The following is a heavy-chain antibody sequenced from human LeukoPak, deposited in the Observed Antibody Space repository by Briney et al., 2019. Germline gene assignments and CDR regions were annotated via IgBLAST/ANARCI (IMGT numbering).Heavy chain of an antibody. CDR3: ARATYSSSWNSDY. V-gene: IGHV3-21*01. CDR1: GFTFSSYS. CDR2: ISSSSSYI. D-gene: IGHD6-13*01. Sequence: GGSLRLSCAASGFTFSSYSMNWVHQAPGKGLEWVSSISSSSSYIYYADSVKGRFTISRDNAKNSLYLQMNSLRAEDTAVYCCARATYSSSWNSDYWGQGTLVTVSS. J-gene: IGHJ4*02.